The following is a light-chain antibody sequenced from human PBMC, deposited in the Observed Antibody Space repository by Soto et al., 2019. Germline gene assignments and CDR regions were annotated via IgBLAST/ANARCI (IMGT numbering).Light chain of an antibody. CDR1: QSVISN. Sequence: KVMTQSPVTMSVSPGARATLSCRASQSVISNLAWSQQKPGQAPRLLIYEAYTRATGIPARFSGSGSGTEFTLTISSLQSEDVAVYYCQQYNNWPLTFGGGTKVEIK. J-gene: IGKJ4*01. CDR2: EAY. V-gene: IGKV3-15*01. CDR3: QQYNNWPLT.